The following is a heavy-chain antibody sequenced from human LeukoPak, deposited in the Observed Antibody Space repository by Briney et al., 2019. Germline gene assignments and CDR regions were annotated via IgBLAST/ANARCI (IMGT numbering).Heavy chain of an antibody. Sequence: GGSLRLSCAASGFTFSSYGMHWVRKAPGKGLEWVAVIWYDGSNKYYADPVKARFTISRDNSNYTLYLQINSLRAEDTAVYYCARDFFHSDISRPFDYWGQGTLVTVSS. CDR1: GFTFSSYG. CDR2: IWYDGSNK. CDR3: ARDFFHSDISRPFDY. J-gene: IGHJ4*02. V-gene: IGHV3-33*01. D-gene: IGHD3-3*02.